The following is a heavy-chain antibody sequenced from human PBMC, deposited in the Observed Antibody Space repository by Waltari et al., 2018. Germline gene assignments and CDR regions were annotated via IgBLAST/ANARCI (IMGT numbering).Heavy chain of an antibody. CDR2: ISYSGST. CDR1: GGSISSESYY. V-gene: IGHV4-39*01. J-gene: IGHJ5*02. CDR3: ARLSYHIVTGYGWFDP. Sequence: QLQLQESGPGLVKPSETLSLTCTVSGGSISSESYYWGWIRQPPGKGLEWIGIISYSGSTYYTPSLKSRVTISVDTSKIQFSLKLSSVTAADTAVYYCARLSYHIVTGYGWFDPWGLGTLVTVSS. D-gene: IGHD3-9*01.